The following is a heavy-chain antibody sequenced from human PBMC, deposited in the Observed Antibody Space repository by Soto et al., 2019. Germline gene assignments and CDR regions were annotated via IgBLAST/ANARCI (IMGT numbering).Heavy chain of an antibody. D-gene: IGHD4-17*01. CDR3: ATHPPYGPLDH. Sequence: PSETLSLTCAVSGGSISNDNWWSWVRQAPGKGLEWIGEIYYSGTSNYNPSLKNRVTISIDKSKNQFSLSLTSMTAADTAVYYCATHPPYGPLDHWGQGTLVTVSS. J-gene: IGHJ4*02. CDR2: IYYSGTS. CDR1: GGSISNDNW. V-gene: IGHV4-4*02.